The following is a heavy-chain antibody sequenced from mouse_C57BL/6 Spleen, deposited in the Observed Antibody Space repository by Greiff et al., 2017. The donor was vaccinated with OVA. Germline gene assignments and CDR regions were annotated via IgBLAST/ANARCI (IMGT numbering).Heavy chain of an antibody. CDR3: TRKGYGKDYAMDY. D-gene: IGHD1-1*01. CDR1: VYTFTDYE. J-gene: IGHJ4*01. Sequence: QVQLQQSGAELVRPGASVTLSCKASVYTFTDYEMHWVKQTPVPGLEWIGAIDPETGGTAYNQKFKGKAILTADKSSSTAYMELRSLTSEDSAVYYCTRKGYGKDYAMDYWGQGTSVTVSS. CDR2: IDPETGGT. V-gene: IGHV1-15*01.